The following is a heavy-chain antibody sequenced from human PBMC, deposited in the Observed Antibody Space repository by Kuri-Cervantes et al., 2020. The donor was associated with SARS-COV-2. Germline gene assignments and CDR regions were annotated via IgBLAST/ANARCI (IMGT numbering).Heavy chain of an antibody. D-gene: IGHD3-22*01. CDR1: GFTFGDYA. V-gene: IGHV3-9*01. CDR2: ISWNSGSI. J-gene: IGHJ2*01. CDR3: ARDGQYYYDSSGYYSDWYFDL. Sequence: GGSLRLSCAASGFTFGDYAMHRVRQAPGKGLEWVSGISWNSGSIGYADSVKGRFTISRENAKNSLYLQMNSLRAGDTAVYYCARDGQYYYDSSGYYSDWYFDLWGRGTLVTVSS.